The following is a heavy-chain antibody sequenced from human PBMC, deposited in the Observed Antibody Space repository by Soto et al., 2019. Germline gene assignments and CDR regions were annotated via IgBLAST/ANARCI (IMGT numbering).Heavy chain of an antibody. CDR1: WFNFREFY. V-gene: IGHV3-11*01. D-gene: IGHD3-9*01. Sequence: GGSLRLSCAVSWFNFREFYMSWIRQAPGKGLEWISYIGDSGSPIYYADSVRGRFTTSGDNAKNSLYLQMNSLRAEDTAVYYCARFSDWLISYSFDYLGQGALVTVSS. CDR2: IGDSGSPI. CDR3: ARFSDWLISYSFDY. J-gene: IGHJ4*02.